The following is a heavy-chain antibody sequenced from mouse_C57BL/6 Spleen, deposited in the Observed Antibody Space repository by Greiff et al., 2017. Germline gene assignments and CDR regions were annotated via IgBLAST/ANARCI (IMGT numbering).Heavy chain of an antibody. Sequence: VQGVESGPELVKPGASVKISCKASGYAFSSSWMNWVKQRPGKGLEWIGRIYPGDGDTNYNGKFKGKATLTADKSSSTAYMQLSSLTSEDSAVYFCASPYDGYVDYWGQGTTLTVSS. D-gene: IGHD2-12*01. CDR1: GYAFSSSW. CDR2: IYPGDGDT. V-gene: IGHV1-82*01. J-gene: IGHJ2*01. CDR3: ASPYDGYVDY.